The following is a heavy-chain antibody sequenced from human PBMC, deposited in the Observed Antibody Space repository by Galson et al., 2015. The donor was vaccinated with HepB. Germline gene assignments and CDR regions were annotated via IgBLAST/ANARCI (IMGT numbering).Heavy chain of an antibody. CDR3: ARLSSREYYYDSSGFFFDY. Sequence: SVKVSCKASGYTFSDYFLHWVRQAPGQGVEWMGWINPNSGGTNSAQKFHDRVTMTRDTSITTVYMELSRLRSDDTAVYYCARLSSREYYYDSSGFFFDYWGQGTLVTVSS. V-gene: IGHV1-2*02. CDR2: INPNSGGT. CDR1: GYTFSDYF. J-gene: IGHJ4*02. D-gene: IGHD3-22*01.